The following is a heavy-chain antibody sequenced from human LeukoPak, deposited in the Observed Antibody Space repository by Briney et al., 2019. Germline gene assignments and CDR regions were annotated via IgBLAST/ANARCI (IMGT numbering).Heavy chain of an antibody. J-gene: IGHJ6*03. CDR2: IWYDGSNK. D-gene: IGHD4-11*01. CDR3: AKVSVTRSYMDV. V-gene: IGHV3-33*06. CDR1: GFTLSSYG. Sequence: GGSLRLSCAASGFTLSSYGMHWVRQAPGKGLEWVAVIWYDGSNKYYADSVKGRFTISRDNSKNTLYLQMNSLRAEDTAVYYCAKVSVTRSYMDVWGKGTTGTVSS.